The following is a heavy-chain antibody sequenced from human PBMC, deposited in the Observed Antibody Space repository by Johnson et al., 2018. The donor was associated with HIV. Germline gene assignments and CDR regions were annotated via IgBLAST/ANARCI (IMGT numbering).Heavy chain of an antibody. Sequence: QVQLVESGGGVVQPGRSLRLSCAASGFTFSNYAMHWVRQAPGRGLEWLSGISWNSDTIDYADSVKGRFIISRDNSRNTLYLEKNSLRAEDTAVYYCAKALNYYDSEEDAFDVWGQGTMVTVSS. CDR2: ISWNSDTI. J-gene: IGHJ3*01. V-gene: IGHV3-33*06. CDR3: AKALNYYDSEEDAFDV. D-gene: IGHD3-22*01. CDR1: GFTFSNYA.